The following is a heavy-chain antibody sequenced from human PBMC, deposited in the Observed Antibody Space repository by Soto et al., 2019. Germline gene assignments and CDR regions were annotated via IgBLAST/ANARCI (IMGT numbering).Heavy chain of an antibody. CDR2: IYYSGST. Sequence: SETLSLTCTVSGGSISSGDYYWSWIRQPPGKGLEWIGYIYYSGSTNYNPSLKSRVTISVDTSKNQFSLKLSSVTAADTAVYYCARGKIEWFHPNFDYWGQGTLVTVSS. D-gene: IGHD3-3*01. CDR3: ARGKIEWFHPNFDY. CDR1: GGSISSGDYY. J-gene: IGHJ4*02. V-gene: IGHV4-61*08.